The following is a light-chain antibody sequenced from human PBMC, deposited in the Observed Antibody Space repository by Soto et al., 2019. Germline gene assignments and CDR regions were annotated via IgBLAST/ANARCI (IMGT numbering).Light chain of an antibody. Sequence: ETVMTQSPATLSVSPGERSTLSCSATQSVSRNLGWYQQKPGQPPRLLMYPASSLQSGVPSRFRGSGSGTDFTLTINSLQPEDFASYYCQQAASFPITFGQGTRLEIK. J-gene: IGKJ5*01. V-gene: IGKV3-15*01. CDR1: QSVSRN. CDR2: PAS. CDR3: QQAASFPIT.